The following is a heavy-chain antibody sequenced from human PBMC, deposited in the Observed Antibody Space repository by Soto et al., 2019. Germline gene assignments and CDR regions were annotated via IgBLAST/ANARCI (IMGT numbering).Heavy chain of an antibody. CDR3: XXXXXXXXXYGSGSRIDY. Sequence: EVQLVQSGAEVKKPGESLKISCKGSGYSFTSYWIAWVRQMPGKGLEWMGIIYPGDSDTRYSPSFQGQVTISADKSXXXXXXXXXXXXXXXXXXXXXXXXXXXXXXYGSGSRIDYWGQGTLVTVSS. CDR2: IYPGDSDT. D-gene: IGHD3-10*01. CDR1: GYSFTSYW. V-gene: IGHV5-51*03. J-gene: IGHJ4*02.